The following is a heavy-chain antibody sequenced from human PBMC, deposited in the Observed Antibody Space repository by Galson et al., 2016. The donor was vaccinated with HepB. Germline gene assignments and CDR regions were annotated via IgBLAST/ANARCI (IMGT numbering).Heavy chain of an antibody. J-gene: IGHJ4*02. CDR1: GFTFSSYA. CDR3: AREQRPVVVSQGGFDY. V-gene: IGHV3-30*04. Sequence: LRLSCAASGFTFSSYAMHWVRQAPGKGLEWVAVISYDGSHKYYADSVKGRFTISRDNSKNTLSPQMNSLRAEDTAVYYCAREQRPVVVSQGGFDYWGQGTLVTVSS. CDR2: ISYDGSHK. D-gene: IGHD3-22*01.